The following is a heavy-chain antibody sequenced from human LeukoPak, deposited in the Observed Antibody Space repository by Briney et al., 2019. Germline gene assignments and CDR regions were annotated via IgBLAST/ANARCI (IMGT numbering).Heavy chain of an antibody. V-gene: IGHV1-2*02. CDR3: ARDIAGPYYFYY. CDR2: INPNSGGT. Sequence: APGKGSRKASGYTFTGYFMPRGGTAPGQRVEGMGWINPNSGGTNYAQKFQGRVTTTRDTSISTAYMELSRLRSDDTAVYYCARDIAGPYYFYYWGQGTLVTVSS. D-gene: IGHD1-20*01. CDR1: GYTFTGYF. J-gene: IGHJ4*02.